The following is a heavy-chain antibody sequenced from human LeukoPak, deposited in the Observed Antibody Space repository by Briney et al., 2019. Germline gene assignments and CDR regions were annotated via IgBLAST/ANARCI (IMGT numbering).Heavy chain of an antibody. Sequence: SETLSLTRTFSGDSIRSCSYYGSWIRQPAGKGLEWIERLYNSGSTNYNPSLMSRDNVSIDTSKNQFSLKLSSVTAADTAVYYCARGAYDFSYYCYGMDVWGQGTTVTVSS. CDR2: LYNSGST. CDR3: ARGAYDFSYYCYGMDV. D-gene: IGHD3-3*01. J-gene: IGHJ6*02. V-gene: IGHV4-61*02. CDR1: GDSIRSCSYY.